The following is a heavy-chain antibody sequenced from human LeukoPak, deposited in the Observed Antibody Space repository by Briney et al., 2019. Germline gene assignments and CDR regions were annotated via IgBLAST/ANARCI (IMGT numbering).Heavy chain of an antibody. V-gene: IGHV3-43*02. CDR3: AKPTVYSSSWYGSWFDP. Sequence: GGSLRLSCAASGFTFDDYAMHWVRQAPGKGLEWVSLISGDGGSTYYADSVKGRFTISRDNSKNSLYLQMNSLRTEDTALYYCAKPTVYSSSWYGSWFDPWGQGTLVTVSS. CDR2: ISGDGGST. D-gene: IGHD6-13*01. CDR1: GFTFDDYA. J-gene: IGHJ5*02.